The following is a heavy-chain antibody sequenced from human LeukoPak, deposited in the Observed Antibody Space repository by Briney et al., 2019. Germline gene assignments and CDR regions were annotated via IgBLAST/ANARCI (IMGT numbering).Heavy chain of an antibody. CDR3: ARQNILTGYYTLDY. V-gene: IGHV5-51*01. J-gene: IGHJ4*02. D-gene: IGHD3-9*01. CDR2: IYPGGSDT. CDR1: GYSFTSYW. Sequence: GESLKISCKGSGYSFTSYWIGWVRQMPGKGLEWMGIIYPGGSDTRHSPSFQGQVTISADKSISTAYLQWSSLKASDTAMYYCARQNILTGYYTLDYWGQGTLVTVSS.